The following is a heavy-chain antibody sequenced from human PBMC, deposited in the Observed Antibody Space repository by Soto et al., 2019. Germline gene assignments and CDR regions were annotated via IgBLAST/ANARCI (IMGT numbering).Heavy chain of an antibody. V-gene: IGHV3-13*01. CDR3: ARNGGGLDY. CDR2: ISSAGYT. CDR1: GFTISSYD. J-gene: IGHJ4*02. D-gene: IGHD2-15*01. Sequence: GGSLRLSCAASGFTISSYDIYWVRQATGKALEWFSTISSAGYTYYSDSVKGRFTISRDSAKNSLFLQINSLRAGDTAVYYCARNGGGLDYWGPGTLVTVSS.